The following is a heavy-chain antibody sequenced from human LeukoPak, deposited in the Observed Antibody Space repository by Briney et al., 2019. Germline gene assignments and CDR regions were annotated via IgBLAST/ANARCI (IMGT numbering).Heavy chain of an antibody. Sequence: GASVKVSCKASGYTFTSYGISWVRQAPGQGLEWMGWISAYNGNTNYAQKLQGRVTMTTDTSTSTAYMELRSLRSDDTAVYYCARLKDIVVVPAALGAHNWFDPWGQGTLVTVSS. CDR2: ISAYNGNT. D-gene: IGHD2-2*01. CDR1: GYTFTSYG. J-gene: IGHJ5*02. CDR3: ARLKDIVVVPAALGAHNWFDP. V-gene: IGHV1-18*01.